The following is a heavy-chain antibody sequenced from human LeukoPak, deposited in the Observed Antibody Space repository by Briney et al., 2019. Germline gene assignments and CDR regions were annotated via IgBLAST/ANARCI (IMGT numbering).Heavy chain of an antibody. D-gene: IGHD3-3*01. CDR1: GYTFASYA. CDR2: INTNTGNP. J-gene: IGHJ4*02. Sequence: ASVKVSCKASGYTFASYAMNWVRQAPGQGLEWMGWINTNTGNPTYAQGFTGRFVFSLDTSVSTAYLQISSLKAEDTAVYYCARGSAPGYDFWSGYYNFDYWGQGTLVTVSS. CDR3: ARGSAPGYDFWSGYYNFDY. V-gene: IGHV7-4-1*02.